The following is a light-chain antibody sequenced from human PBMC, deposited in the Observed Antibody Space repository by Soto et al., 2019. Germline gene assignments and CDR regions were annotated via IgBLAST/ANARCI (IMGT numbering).Light chain of an antibody. CDR1: QSITSLY. CDR2: DAS. J-gene: IGKJ2*01. Sequence: EIVLTQSPGTLSLSPGDRATFSCWASQSITSLYLAWYQQRPGQAPRLLIYDASTRATGVPDRFRGSGSGTDFALTISRLEPEDFAVYYCQHYGSSPYPFGHGTKLEIK. CDR3: QHYGSSPYP. V-gene: IGKV3-20*01.